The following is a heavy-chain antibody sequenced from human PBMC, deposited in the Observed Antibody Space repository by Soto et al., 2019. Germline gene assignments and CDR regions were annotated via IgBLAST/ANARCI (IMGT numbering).Heavy chain of an antibody. CDR3: AGAYRSYHMDV. CDR1: GFIFNTYA. Sequence: EVQLLESEGGLVQPGGSLRLSCAGSGFIFNTYAMTWVRQAPGKGLEWVSCINVSGGSTYYADSVKGRFTISRDNSKNTVYLQMNSLGPEDTALYYCAGAYRSYHMDVWGKGTTVTVSS. D-gene: IGHD3-16*02. CDR2: INVSGGST. V-gene: IGHV3-23*01. J-gene: IGHJ6*03.